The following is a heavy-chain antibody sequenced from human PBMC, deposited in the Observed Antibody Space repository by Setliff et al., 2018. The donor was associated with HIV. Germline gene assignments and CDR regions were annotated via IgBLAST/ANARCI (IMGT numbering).Heavy chain of an antibody. D-gene: IGHD6-6*01. CDR1: GFTFSDYY. V-gene: IGHV3-11*01. J-gene: IGHJ4*02. CDR3: ARDRAARLDY. CDR2: ISSSGGVK. Sequence: PGGSLRLPCAASGFTFSDYYMSWIRQAPGKGLEWISYISSSGGVKYYADSVKGRFTISRDNAKTSVSLQMDSLRAEDTAVYYCARDRAARLDYWGQGALVTVSS.